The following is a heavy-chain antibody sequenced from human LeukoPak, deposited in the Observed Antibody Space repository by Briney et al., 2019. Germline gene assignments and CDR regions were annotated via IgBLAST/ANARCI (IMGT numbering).Heavy chain of an antibody. D-gene: IGHD6-6*01. V-gene: IGHV1-18*01. CDR2: ISAYNDNT. CDR1: GDTFTTYG. CDR3: ARDPKYSSSATNNGFDP. J-gene: IGHJ5*02. Sequence: ASVKVSCKASGDTFTTYGISWVRQAPRQGLEWMGWISAYNDNTNYAPKLQGRVTMTTDTSTSTAYMELRSLRSDDTAVYYCARDPKYSSSATNNGFDPWGQGTLVTVSS.